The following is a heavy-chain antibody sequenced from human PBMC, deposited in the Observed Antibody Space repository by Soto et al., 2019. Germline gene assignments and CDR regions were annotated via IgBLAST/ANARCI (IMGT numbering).Heavy chain of an antibody. D-gene: IGHD3-22*01. V-gene: IGHV3-30*18. CDR3: AKDLPMYYYDSSGLFAY. Sequence: QVQLVESGGGVVQPGRSLRLSCAASGFTFSSYGMHWVRQAPGKGLEWVAVISYDGSKKYYVDSVKGRFTISRDNSKHTLFLQMNSLRAEATAVYYCAKDLPMYYYDSSGLFAYWCQGTLVTVSS. J-gene: IGHJ4*02. CDR2: ISYDGSKK. CDR1: GFTFSSYG.